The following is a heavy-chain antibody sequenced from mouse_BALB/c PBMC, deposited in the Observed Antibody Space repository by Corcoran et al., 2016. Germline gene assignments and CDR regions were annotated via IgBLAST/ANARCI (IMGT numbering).Heavy chain of an antibody. D-gene: IGHD1-1*01. CDR2: INPYNGAT. CDR1: GYSFTGHY. CDR3: ARSYYYGRSNVDY. J-gene: IGHJ2*01. V-gene: IGHV1-26*01. Sequence: EAQLQQSGRELVKPGASVKISCKPSGYSFTGHYKHWVKQSHVKSLEWVGRINPYNGATSYNQNFKDKASLTVDKSSRTAYMELHSLTSEDSAVYYCARSYYYGRSNVDYWGQGTTLTVSS.